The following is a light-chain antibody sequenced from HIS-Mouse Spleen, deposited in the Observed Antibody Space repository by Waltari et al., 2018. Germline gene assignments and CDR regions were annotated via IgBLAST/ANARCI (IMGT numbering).Light chain of an antibody. Sequence: SYVLTQPPSVSVAPGKTARITWGGNNIGSKRVHWYQQKPGQAPVLVVYDDSDRPSGIPERFSGSNSGNTATLTISRVEAGDEADYYCQVRDSSSDHVVFGGGTKLTVL. CDR1: NIGSKR. V-gene: IGLV3-21*03. CDR3: QVRDSSSDHVV. J-gene: IGLJ2*01. CDR2: DDS.